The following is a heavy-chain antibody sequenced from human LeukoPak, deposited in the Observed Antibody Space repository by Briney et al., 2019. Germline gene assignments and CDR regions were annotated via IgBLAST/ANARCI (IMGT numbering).Heavy chain of an antibody. V-gene: IGHV3-30-3*01. CDR2: ISSDGSSK. J-gene: IGHJ4*02. CDR1: GFTFSSDV. Sequence: GGSLRLSCAASGFTFSSDVMHWVRQAPGKGLEWVAVISSDGSSKHYADSVKGRFTIFTDTSKSTLYLQINSLRPEDTAVYYCARDLVSYSSSPLHWGQGTLVTVSS. D-gene: IGHD6-6*01. CDR3: ARDLVSYSSSPLH.